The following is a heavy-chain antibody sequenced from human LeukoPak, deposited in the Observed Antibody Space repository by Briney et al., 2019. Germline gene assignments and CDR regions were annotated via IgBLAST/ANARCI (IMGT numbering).Heavy chain of an antibody. V-gene: IGHV3-49*03. CDR3: TRDRNVGYCSSSSCYSGHNWFDP. Sequence: GGSLRLSCTASGFTFGDFAMSWFRLAPGKGPEWVGFIRTKTYGGTTEYAASVKGRFTISRDDSKSIAYLQMNSLKAEDTAVYYCTRDRNVGYCSSSSCYSGHNWFDPWGQGTLVTVSS. D-gene: IGHD2-2*02. CDR2: IRTKTYGGTT. J-gene: IGHJ5*02. CDR1: GFTFGDFA.